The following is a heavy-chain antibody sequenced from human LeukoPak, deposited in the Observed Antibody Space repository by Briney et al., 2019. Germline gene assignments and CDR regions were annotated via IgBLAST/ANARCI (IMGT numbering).Heavy chain of an antibody. V-gene: IGHV1-69*01. J-gene: IGHJ6*02. CDR1: GGTFSSYA. CDR2: IIPIFGTA. Sequence: SVKVSCKASGGTFSSYAISWVRQAPGQGLEWMGGIIPIFGTANYAQKFQGRVTITADESTSTAYMELSSLRSEDTAVYYCARATGEQWEHQDYYGMDVWGQGTTVTVSS. CDR3: ARATGEQWEHQDYYGMDV. D-gene: IGHD1-26*01.